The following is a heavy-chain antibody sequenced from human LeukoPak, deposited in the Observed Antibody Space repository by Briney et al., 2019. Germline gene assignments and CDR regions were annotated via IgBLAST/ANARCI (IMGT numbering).Heavy chain of an antibody. V-gene: IGHV4-59*01. D-gene: IGHD6-19*01. CDR3: VRENYSSGWYGIIDY. J-gene: IGHJ4*02. CDR1: GGSISNYY. Sequence: SETLSLTCTVYGGSISNYYWSWIRQPPGKGLEWIGYIYYSGNTNYNPPLKSRVTISVDTSKNQFSLKLSSVTAADTAVYYCVRENYSSGWYGIIDYWGQGTLVTVSS. CDR2: IYYSGNT.